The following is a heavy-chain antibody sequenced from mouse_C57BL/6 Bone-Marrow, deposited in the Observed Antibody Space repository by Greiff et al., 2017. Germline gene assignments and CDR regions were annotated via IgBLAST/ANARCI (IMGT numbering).Heavy chain of an antibody. CDR2: INPGSGGT. CDR3: ARSYYYYAMDY. CDR1: GYAFTNYL. V-gene: IGHV1-54*01. Sequence: QVQLQQSGAELVRPGTSVKVSCKASGYAFTNYLIEWVKQRPGQGLEWIGVINPGSGGTNYNEKFKGKATLTADQSSSTAYMQLSSLTSEDSAVYFCARSYYYYAMDYWGQGTSVTVSS. J-gene: IGHJ4*01. D-gene: IGHD1-1*01.